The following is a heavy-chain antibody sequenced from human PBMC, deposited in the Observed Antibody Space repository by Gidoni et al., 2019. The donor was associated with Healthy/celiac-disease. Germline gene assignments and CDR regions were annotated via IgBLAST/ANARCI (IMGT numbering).Heavy chain of an antibody. CDR2: IYYSGST. Sequence: QVQLQESGPGLVKPSQTLSLTCTVPGGSISSGGYYWSWIRQHPGKGLEWIGYIYYSGSTYYNPSLKSRVTISVDTSKNQFSLKLSSVTAADTAVYYCARGSYQLLLVDYWGQGTLVTVSS. CDR3: ARGSYQLLLVDY. V-gene: IGHV4-31*03. J-gene: IGHJ4*02. CDR1: GGSISSGGYY. D-gene: IGHD2-2*01.